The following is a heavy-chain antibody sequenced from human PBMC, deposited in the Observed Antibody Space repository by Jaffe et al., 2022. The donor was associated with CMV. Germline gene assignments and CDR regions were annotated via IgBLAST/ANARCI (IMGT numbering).Heavy chain of an antibody. CDR3: ARHSTVDSSSWYCWFDP. D-gene: IGHD6-13*01. J-gene: IGHJ5*02. V-gene: IGHV4-39*01. CDR1: GGSISSSSYY. Sequence: QLQLQESGPGLVKPSETLSLTCTVSGGSISSSSYYWGWIRQPPGKGLEWIGSIYYSGSTYYNPSLKSRVTISVDTSKNQFSLKLSSVTAADTAVYYCARHSTVDSSSWYCWFDPWGQGTLVTVSS. CDR2: IYYSGST.